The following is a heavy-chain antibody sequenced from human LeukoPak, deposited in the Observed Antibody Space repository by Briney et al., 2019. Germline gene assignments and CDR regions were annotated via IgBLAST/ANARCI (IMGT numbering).Heavy chain of an antibody. CDR1: GGTFSSYA. J-gene: IGHJ4*02. D-gene: IGHD1-26*01. Sequence: SVKVSCKASGGTFSSYAINWLRQAPGQGLEWMGGIIPLFTTANYAQRFQGRVTITTDESTSTTYMELNSLGSEDTAVYYCAREGGTQGLFDYWGQGTLVTVSS. V-gene: IGHV1-69*05. CDR3: AREGGTQGLFDY. CDR2: IIPLFTTA.